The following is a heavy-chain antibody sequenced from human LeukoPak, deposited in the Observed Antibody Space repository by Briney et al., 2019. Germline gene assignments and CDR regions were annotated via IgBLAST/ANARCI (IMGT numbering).Heavy chain of an antibody. V-gene: IGHV1-8*01. J-gene: IGHJ4*02. Sequence: ASVKVSCKASGYIFSNFFSSYGITWVRQAPGQGLEWMGWISPYNGKTKFAQKFQGIVTMTRNTSISTAYMELSSLRSEDTAVYYCARGYDFWGQGTLVTVSS. CDR2: ISPYNGKT. CDR3: ARGYDF. D-gene: IGHD3-3*01. CDR1: GYIFSNFFSSYG.